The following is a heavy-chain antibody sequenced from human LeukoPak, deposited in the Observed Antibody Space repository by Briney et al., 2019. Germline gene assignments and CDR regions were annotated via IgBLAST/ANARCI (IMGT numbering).Heavy chain of an antibody. CDR1: GGSISSYY. J-gene: IGHJ5*02. CDR2: IYTSTSGST. V-gene: IGHV4-4*07. Sequence: SETLSLTCTVSGGSISSYYWSWIRQPAGKGLEWIGRIYTSTSGSTKYNPSLKSRVTMSVDTSKNQLSLKLSSVTAADTAVYYCARVSVVVPAAIYWFDPWGQGTLVTVSS. D-gene: IGHD2-2*01. CDR3: ARVSVVVPAAIYWFDP.